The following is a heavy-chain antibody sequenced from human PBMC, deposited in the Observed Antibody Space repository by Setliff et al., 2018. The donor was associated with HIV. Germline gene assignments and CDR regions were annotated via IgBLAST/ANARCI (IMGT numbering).Heavy chain of an antibody. CDR2: IYYTGFA. V-gene: IGHV4-39*02. D-gene: IGHD1-1*01. CDR1: GDSMSSGSYF. J-gene: IGHJ4*02. Sequence: LSLTCSVSGDSMSSGSYFWGWIRQTPGKGLEWIGNIYYTGFAYYNPSLKSRVTISLDTSKTHFYLNPTSVTDADTAVYFCAREGRGDPAVATTRIDYWGQGKLVTVSS. CDR3: AREGRGDPAVATTRIDY.